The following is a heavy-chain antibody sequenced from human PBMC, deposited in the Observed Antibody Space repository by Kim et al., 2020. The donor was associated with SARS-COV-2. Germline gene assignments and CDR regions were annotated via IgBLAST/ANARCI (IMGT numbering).Heavy chain of an antibody. J-gene: IGHJ6*02. Sequence: EQKFQGRVTITADESTSTAYMELSSLRSEDTAVYYCAREMATISYGMDVWGQGTTVTVSS. D-gene: IGHD5-12*01. CDR3: AREMATISYGMDV. V-gene: IGHV1-69*01.